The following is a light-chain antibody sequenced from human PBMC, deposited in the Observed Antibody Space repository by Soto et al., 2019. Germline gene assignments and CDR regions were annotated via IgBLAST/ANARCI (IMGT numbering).Light chain of an antibody. J-gene: IGKJ1*01. Sequence: EVVMTQSPATLSVSPGERATLSCRASQTINNNVAWYQLKDGQVPRLLIYGASTRAADVPARFSGSGSGTDFTLTISSLEPEDFAVYYCQQRSNWLWTFGQGTKVDI. CDR2: GAS. CDR1: QTINNN. CDR3: QQRSNWLWT. V-gene: IGKV3-11*01.